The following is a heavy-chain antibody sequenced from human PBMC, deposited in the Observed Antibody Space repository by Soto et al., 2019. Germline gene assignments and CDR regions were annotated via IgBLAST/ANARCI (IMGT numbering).Heavy chain of an antibody. V-gene: IGHV3-33*06. CDR1: GFTFSTYG. J-gene: IGHJ4*02. CDR2: IWYDGSNK. Sequence: QVQLVESGGGVVQPGRSLRLSCAVCGFTFSTYGMHWVRQAPGKGLEWVAVIWYDGSNKFYGDSVRGRFTISRDNSKNTVYLQMDSLRVEDMAVYYCVKDACGGDCGDPGGFDYWGQGTLVTVSS. CDR3: VKDACGGDCGDPGGFDY. D-gene: IGHD2-21*02.